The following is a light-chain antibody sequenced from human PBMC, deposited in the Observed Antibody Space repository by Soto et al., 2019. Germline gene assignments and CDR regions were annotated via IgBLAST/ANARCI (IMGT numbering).Light chain of an antibody. CDR2: GAS. CDR1: QSVTSSY. CDR3: QQYSTSRLT. Sequence: EIVLTQSPGTLSLSPGERATLSCRASQSVTSSYLAWYQQKPGQAPRLLISGASSRATGIPDRFSGSGSGTDFTLTISRLEPEDCAVYYCQQYSTSRLTFGGGTKVEI. J-gene: IGKJ4*01. V-gene: IGKV3-20*01.